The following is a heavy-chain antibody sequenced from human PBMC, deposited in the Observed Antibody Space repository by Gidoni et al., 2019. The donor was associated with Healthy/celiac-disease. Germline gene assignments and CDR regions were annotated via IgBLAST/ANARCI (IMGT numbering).Heavy chain of an antibody. CDR1: GFTLSSYA. CDR2: ISGSGGST. J-gene: IGHJ4*02. D-gene: IGHD3-10*01. Sequence: EVQLLESGGGSVQPGGSLRVSWAASGFTLSSYAMSWVRQAPGKGLEWVSAISGSGGSTYYADSVKGRFTISRDNSKNTLYLQMNSLRAEDTAVYYCAKDSDGSGRGYFDYWGQGTLVTVSS. V-gene: IGHV3-23*01. CDR3: AKDSDGSGRGYFDY.